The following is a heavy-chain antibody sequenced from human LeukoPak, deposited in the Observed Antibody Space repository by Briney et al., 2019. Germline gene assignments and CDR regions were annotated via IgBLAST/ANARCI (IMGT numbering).Heavy chain of an antibody. CDR3: ARRPSYYFDY. CDR1: GFTFSSYA. CDR2: ISSNGVNT. Sequence: GGSLRLSCAASGFTFSSYAMSWVRQAPGKGLEWVSAISSNGVNTHYADSVKGRFTISRDNSKNTLYLQVNSLRAEDTAVYYCARRPSYYFDYWGQGTLVTVS. J-gene: IGHJ4*02. V-gene: IGHV3-23*01.